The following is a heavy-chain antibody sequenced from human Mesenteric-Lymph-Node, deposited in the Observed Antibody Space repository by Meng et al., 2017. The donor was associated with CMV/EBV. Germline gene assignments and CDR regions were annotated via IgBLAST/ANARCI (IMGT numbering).Heavy chain of an antibody. V-gene: IGHV4-59*01. D-gene: IGHD6-13*01. CDR1: GGSISSYY. J-gene: IGHJ5*02. CDR3: ARDVYSSLGWFEP. Sequence: SETLSLTCTASGGSISSYYWSWIRQPPGKGLEWIGYIYYSGSTNYNPSLKSRVTISVDTSNNQFSLKLSSVTAADTAVYCCARDVYSSLGWFEPWGQGTLVTVSS. CDR2: IYYSGST.